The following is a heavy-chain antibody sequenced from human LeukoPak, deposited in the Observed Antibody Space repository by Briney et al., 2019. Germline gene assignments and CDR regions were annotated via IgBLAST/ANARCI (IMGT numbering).Heavy chain of an antibody. D-gene: IGHD4-23*01. CDR2: MYHSGST. V-gene: IGHV4-38-2*02. Sequence: SETLSLTCTVSGYSISSGYYWGWIRQPPGKGLEWIGSMYHSGSTYYNPSLKSRVTISVDTSKNQFSLKLSSVTAADTAVYYCARLVTPLYYFDYWGQGTLVTVSS. CDR3: ARLVTPLYYFDY. CDR1: GYSISSGYY. J-gene: IGHJ4*02.